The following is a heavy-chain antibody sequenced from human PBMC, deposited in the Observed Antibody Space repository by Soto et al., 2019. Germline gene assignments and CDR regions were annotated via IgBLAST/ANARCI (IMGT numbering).Heavy chain of an antibody. D-gene: IGHD2-2*01. CDR2: ISYDGSNK. J-gene: IGHJ6*02. CDR3: ARRPIVLVPAAAQGEDRHYGMDV. Sequence: QVQLVESAGGVVQPGRSLRLSCAASGVTFSSYAMHWVRQAPGKGLEWGAVISYDGSNKYYADSVKGRFTISRDNSKNTLYLQMNSLRAEDTAVYYCARRPIVLVPAAAQGEDRHYGMDVWGQGTTVTVSS. CDR1: GVTFSSYA. V-gene: IGHV3-30-3*01.